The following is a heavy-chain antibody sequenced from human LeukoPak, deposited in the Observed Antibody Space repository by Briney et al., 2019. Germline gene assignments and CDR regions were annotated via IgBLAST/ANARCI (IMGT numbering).Heavy chain of an antibody. D-gene: IGHD3-3*01. Sequence: SQTLSLTCGVSGGSIDITNYWSWVRQAPGKGLEGIGEISHDGTRNYNPSLRSRVAMSFDRANNHFSLSLTAVTAADTALYYCTRESRPFCPFAYWGQGVMVTVSS. CDR2: ISHDGTR. CDR3: TRESRPFCPFAY. V-gene: IGHV4-4*02. CDR1: GGSIDITNY. J-gene: IGHJ4*02.